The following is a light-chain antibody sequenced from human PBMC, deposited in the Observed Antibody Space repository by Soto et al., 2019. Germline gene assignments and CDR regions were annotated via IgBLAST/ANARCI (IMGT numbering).Light chain of an antibody. CDR2: DVS. V-gene: IGLV2-14*01. CDR3: SSYTSSSTE. J-gene: IGLJ2*01. CDR1: SSDVGGYNY. Sequence: QSALTQPASVSGSPGQSITISCTGTSSDVGGYNYVSWYQQHPGKAPKLMIYDVSNRPSGVSNRFSGSKSGNTASLTISGLQAEDEADYYCSSYTSSSTEFGGGTKVPS.